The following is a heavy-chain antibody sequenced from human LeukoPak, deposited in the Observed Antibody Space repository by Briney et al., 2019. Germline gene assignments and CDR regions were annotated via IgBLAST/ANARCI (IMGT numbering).Heavy chain of an antibody. CDR2: IGSSGSTI. J-gene: IGHJ6*03. CDR3: AKGSKLVVITRDHYMAV. V-gene: IGHV3-48*03. D-gene: IGHD3-22*01. CDR1: GFTFSSYE. Sequence: PGGSLRLSCAASGFTFSSYEMNWVRQAPGEGLEWVSYIGSSGSTIYYADSVKGRFTISRDNAKNSLYLQMNSLRAGDTAVYYCAKGSKLVVITRDHYMAVWGKGTTVTISS.